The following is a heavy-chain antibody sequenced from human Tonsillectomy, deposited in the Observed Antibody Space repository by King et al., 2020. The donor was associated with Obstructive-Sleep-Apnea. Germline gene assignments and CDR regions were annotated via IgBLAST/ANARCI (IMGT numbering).Heavy chain of an antibody. CDR3: ARGGRWLPTKGGAFDI. CDR1: GGSISSYY. Sequence: LQLQESGPGLVKPSETLSLTCTVSGGSISSYYWSWIRQPPVKGLEWIGYIYYSGSTNYNPSLKSRVTISVDTSKNQFSLKLSSVTAADTAVYYCARGGRWLPTKGGAFDIWGQGTMVTVSS. J-gene: IGHJ3*02. D-gene: IGHD5-24*01. V-gene: IGHV4-59*01. CDR2: IYYSGST.